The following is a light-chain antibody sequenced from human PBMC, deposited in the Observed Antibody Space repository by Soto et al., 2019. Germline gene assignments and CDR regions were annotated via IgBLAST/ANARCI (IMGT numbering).Light chain of an antibody. CDR3: QQRSNWIT. J-gene: IGKJ5*01. CDR1: QSVSSN. V-gene: IGKV3-11*01. CDR2: DAS. Sequence: EIVMTQSPSTLSVSPGERATLSCRASQSVSSNLAWYQQKPGQAPRLLIYDASNRATGIPARFSGSGSGTDFTLTISSLEPEDFAVYYCQQRSNWITFGQGTLLEIK.